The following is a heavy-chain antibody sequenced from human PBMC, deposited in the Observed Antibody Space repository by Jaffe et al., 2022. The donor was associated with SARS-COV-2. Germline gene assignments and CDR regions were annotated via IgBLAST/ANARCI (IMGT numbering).Heavy chain of an antibody. CDR2: INAGNGNT. V-gene: IGHV1-3*01. CDR1: GYTFTSYA. J-gene: IGHJ6*02. CDR3: AREKFEWELRDPYYYYGMDV. D-gene: IGHD1-26*01. Sequence: QVQLVQSGAEVKKPGASVKVSCKASGYTFTSYAMHWVRQAPGQRLEWMGWINAGNGNTKYSQKFQGRVTITRDTSASTAYMELSSLRSEDTAVYYCAREKFEWELRDPYYYYGMDVWGQGTTVTVSS.